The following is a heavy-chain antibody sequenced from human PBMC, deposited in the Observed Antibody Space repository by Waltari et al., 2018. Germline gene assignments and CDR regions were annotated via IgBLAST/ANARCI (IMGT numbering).Heavy chain of an antibody. D-gene: IGHD3-10*01. V-gene: IGHV1-69-2*01. CDR2: VDPGEGRT. CDR3: TVSEVGKYFEK. CDR1: GFALGAIY. Sequence: VRLVQYGAELRKPGTTREIARRAPGFALGAIYVHWVRQAPEKGLAWVGLVDPGEGRTLYAETFQGRVTIAADTSTNIVHMEVRGLRLEDAAVYYCTVSEVGKYFEKWGQGTLVTVSS. J-gene: IGHJ4*02.